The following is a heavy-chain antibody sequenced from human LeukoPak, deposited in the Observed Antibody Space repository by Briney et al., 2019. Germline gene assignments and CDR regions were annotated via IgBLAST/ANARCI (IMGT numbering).Heavy chain of an antibody. D-gene: IGHD1-26*01. V-gene: IGHV4-61*01. CDR1: RGSVNSGSYY. CDR3: ARVGGWEPKLHGVTFDY. J-gene: IGHJ4*02. Sequence: SETLSLTCTVSRGSVNSGSYYWPWIRQPPGKGLERIGYISFSGSTNYNTSLKSRVTISVDTSKNQYSLKLSSVTAADTAVYFCARVGGWEPKLHGVTFDYLGQGTLVTVSS. CDR2: ISFSGST.